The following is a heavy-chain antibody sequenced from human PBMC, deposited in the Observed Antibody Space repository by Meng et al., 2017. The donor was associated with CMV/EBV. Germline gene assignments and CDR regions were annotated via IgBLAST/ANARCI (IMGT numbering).Heavy chain of an antibody. J-gene: IGHJ4*02. CDR3: ARDGYGIDY. Sequence: ASVKVSCKASGYTFTSYYMHWVRQAPGQGLEWMGIINPSGGSTSYAQKFQGRVTMTRDTSISTAYMELSRLRSDDTAVYYCARDGYGIDYWGQGTLVTVSS. CDR1: GYTFTSYY. V-gene: IGHV1-46*01. D-gene: IGHD4-17*01. CDR2: INPSGGST.